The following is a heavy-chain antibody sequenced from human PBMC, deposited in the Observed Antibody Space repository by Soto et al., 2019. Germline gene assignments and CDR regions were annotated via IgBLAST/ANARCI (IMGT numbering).Heavy chain of an antibody. CDR1: GFTFSSYW. D-gene: IGHD3-3*01. J-gene: IGHJ6*03. CDR2: INSDGSST. CDR3: ARALGVVHTSYYYYMDV. Sequence: GGSLRLSCAASGFTFSSYWMHWVRQAPGKGLVWVSRINSDGSSTSYADSVKGRFTISRDNAKNTLYLQMNSLRAEDTAVYYCARALGVVHTSYYYYMDVWGKGTTVTVSS. V-gene: IGHV3-74*01.